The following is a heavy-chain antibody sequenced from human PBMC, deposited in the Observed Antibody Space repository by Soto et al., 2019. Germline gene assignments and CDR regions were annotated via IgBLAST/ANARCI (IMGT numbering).Heavy chain of an antibody. CDR1: EFTFSSYG. CDR3: ATWRYSHWFDY. D-gene: IGHD4-4*01. CDR2: ISYDGNKK. V-gene: IGHV3-30*03. Sequence: PGRSLRLSCAASEFTFSSYGMHWVRQAPGKGLEWVAVISYDGNKKYYADSVKGRFTISRDNSKNTLYLQMHSLRPEDTSVYDCATWRYSHWFDYWGQGTLVTVSS. J-gene: IGHJ4*02.